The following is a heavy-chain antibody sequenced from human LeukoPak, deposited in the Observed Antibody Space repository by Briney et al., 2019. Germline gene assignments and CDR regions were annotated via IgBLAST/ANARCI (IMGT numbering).Heavy chain of an antibody. V-gene: IGHV3-64D*09. CDR3: VKGHCSTTSCYVDY. Sequence: GGSLRLSCSASGFTFSHYAMYWVRQAPGKGLEYVSAITSNGGSTYYADSVGGRFTISRDNSKNTLYLLMSSLRAEDTAVYYCVKGHCSTTSCYVDYWGQGTLVTVSS. D-gene: IGHD2-2*01. CDR2: ITSNGGST. J-gene: IGHJ4*02. CDR1: GFTFSHYA.